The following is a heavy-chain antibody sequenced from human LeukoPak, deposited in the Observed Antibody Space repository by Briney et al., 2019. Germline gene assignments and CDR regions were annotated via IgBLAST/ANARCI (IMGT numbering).Heavy chain of an antibody. CDR1: GGSISRHY. CDR2: ISYSGST. CDR3: ARLLNNDNSGDPDTFDM. Sequence: PSETLSLTCCVSGGSISRHYWSWIRQPPGKGLEWIGYISYSGSTRYKPSFQSRVTIPLDTSKTHFPLKLTSVTAADTAVYYCARLLNNDNSGDPDTFDMWGPGTMVTVSS. J-gene: IGHJ3*02. V-gene: IGHV4-59*08. D-gene: IGHD3-22*01.